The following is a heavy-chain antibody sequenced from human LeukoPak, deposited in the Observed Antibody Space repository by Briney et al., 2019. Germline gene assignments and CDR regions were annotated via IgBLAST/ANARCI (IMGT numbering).Heavy chain of an antibody. CDR1: GFTFSSYA. CDR3: AKALSGYSSGWHFDY. Sequence: GGSLRLSCAVSGFTFSSYAMNWVRQAPGKGLEWVSTISGSGGSTYYADSVKGRFTISRDNSKNTLYLQMNNLRAEDMAVYYCAKALSGYSSGWHFDYWGQGTLVTVSS. V-gene: IGHV3-23*01. CDR2: ISGSGGST. D-gene: IGHD6-19*01. J-gene: IGHJ4*02.